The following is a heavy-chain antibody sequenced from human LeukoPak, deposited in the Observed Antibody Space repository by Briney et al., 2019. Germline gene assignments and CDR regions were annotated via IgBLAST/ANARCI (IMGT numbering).Heavy chain of an antibody. CDR3: VSGNDPDSTWENYRLDAFDI. CDR2: ISSTSDYI. J-gene: IGHJ3*02. D-gene: IGHD3-16*02. V-gene: IGHV3-21*01. Sequence: PGGSLRLSCAASVYTFSHYSVNSVRQAPGKGLELVSSISSTSDYIYYADSVNGRFTISVDNNKSSLYLQMNSLRAEDTAVYYCVSGNDPDSTWENYRLDAFDIWGQGTRVIVSS. CDR1: VYTFSHYS.